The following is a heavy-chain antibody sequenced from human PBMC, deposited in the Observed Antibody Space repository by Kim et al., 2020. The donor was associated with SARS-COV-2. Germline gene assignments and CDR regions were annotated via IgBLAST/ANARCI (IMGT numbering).Heavy chain of an antibody. CDR2: IYPGDSDT. V-gene: IGHV5-51*01. D-gene: IGHD2-15*01. Sequence: GESLKISCKGSGYSFTSYWIGWVCQMPGKGLEWMGIIYPGDSDTRYSPSFQGQVTISADKSISTAYLQWSSLKASDTAMYYCARRSRYCSGGSCYSVYDYWGQGTLVTVSS. CDR1: GYSFTSYW. CDR3: ARRSRYCSGGSCYSVYDY. J-gene: IGHJ4*02.